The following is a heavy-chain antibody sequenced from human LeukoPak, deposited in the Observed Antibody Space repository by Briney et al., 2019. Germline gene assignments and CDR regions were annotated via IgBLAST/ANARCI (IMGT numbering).Heavy chain of an antibody. V-gene: IGHV3-23*01. CDR2: ISGSGDST. D-gene: IGHD6-19*01. CDR3: AKEGIAVAGPFYY. Sequence: GGSLRLSCAASASGVSFSSHSMNWVRQAPGKGLEWVSTISGSGDSTYYADSVKGRFTISRDNSKNTLYLQMNSLRAEDTAVYYCAKEGIAVAGPFYYWGQGTLVTVSS. J-gene: IGHJ4*02. CDR1: GVSFSSHS.